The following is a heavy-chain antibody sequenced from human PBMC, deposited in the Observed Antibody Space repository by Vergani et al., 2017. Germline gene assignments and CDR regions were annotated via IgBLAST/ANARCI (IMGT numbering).Heavy chain of an antibody. J-gene: IGHJ4*02. D-gene: IGHD5-12*01. CDR2: VSGRSATP. V-gene: IGHV3-23*01. CDR1: GFSFPGYA. CDR3: TKGGRGYTGYFFDY. Sequence: EVQLLESGGGLVQPGGFLRLSCEASGFSFPGYAMSWVRQAPGKGLEWVSSVSGRSATPYYADSVKGRFIISRDNSKNTLHLQMNSLRADDTAVYYCTKGGRGYTGYFFDYWGQGTLATVSS.